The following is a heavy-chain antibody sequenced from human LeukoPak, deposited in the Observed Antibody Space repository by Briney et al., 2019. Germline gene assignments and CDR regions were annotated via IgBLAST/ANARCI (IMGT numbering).Heavy chain of an antibody. CDR1: GYTFTSYY. CDR3: AREAQFEYSSSSGAFDI. D-gene: IGHD6-6*01. J-gene: IGHJ3*02. Sequence: ASVKVSCKASGYTFTSYYMHWVRQAPGQGLEWMGIINPSGGSTSYAQKFQGRVTMTRDTSTSTVYMELSSLRSEDTAVYYCAREAQFEYSSSSGAFDIWGQGTMVTVSS. CDR2: INPSGGST. V-gene: IGHV1-46*01.